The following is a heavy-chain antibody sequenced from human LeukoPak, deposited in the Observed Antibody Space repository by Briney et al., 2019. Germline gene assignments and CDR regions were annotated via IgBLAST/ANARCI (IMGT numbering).Heavy chain of an antibody. Sequence: NPSENLSLNCTVYAGSISSYYWSWIRQPPGKGLEWIGYIYYSGSTNYNTSLKSGVTITVDTPKNQFSLKLSSVTAADTAVYYCARVEEGYGSGRRENYYYYYMDVWGKGTTVTISS. CDR2: IYYSGST. CDR3: ARVEEGYGSGRRENYYYYYMDV. D-gene: IGHD3-10*01. J-gene: IGHJ6*03. CDR1: AGSISSYY. V-gene: IGHV4-59*01.